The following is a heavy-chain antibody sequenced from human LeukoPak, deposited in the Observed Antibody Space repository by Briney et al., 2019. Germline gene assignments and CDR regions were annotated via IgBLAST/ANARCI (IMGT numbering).Heavy chain of an antibody. D-gene: IGHD3-22*01. Sequence: GGSLRLSCAASGFTFSSYWMNWVRQAPGKGLEWVAVISYDGSNKYYADSVKGRFTISRDNSKNTLYLQMNSLRAEDTAVYYCARDTYDSGLYYFDYWGQGTLVTASS. V-gene: IGHV3-30*03. J-gene: IGHJ4*02. CDR1: GFTFSSYW. CDR3: ARDTYDSGLYYFDY. CDR2: ISYDGSNK.